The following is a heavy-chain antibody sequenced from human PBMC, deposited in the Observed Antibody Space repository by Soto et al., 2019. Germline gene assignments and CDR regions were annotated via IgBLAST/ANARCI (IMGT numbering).Heavy chain of an antibody. J-gene: IGHJ4*02. CDR2: INAGNGNT. V-gene: IGHV1-3*01. CDR1: GYTFTSYA. CDR3: AIRVPGSSGWYPTPPLDY. D-gene: IGHD6-19*01. Sequence: ASVKVSCKASGYTFTSYAMHWVRQAPGQRLEWMGWINAGNGNTKYSQKFQGRVTITRDTSASTAYMELSSLRSEDTAVYYCAIRVPGSSGWYPTPPLDYWGQGTLVTVSS.